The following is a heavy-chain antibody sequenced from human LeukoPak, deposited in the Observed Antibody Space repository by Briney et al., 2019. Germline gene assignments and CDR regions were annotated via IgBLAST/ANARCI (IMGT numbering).Heavy chain of an antibody. Sequence: SETLSLTCTVSGGSISSSSYYWGWIRQPPGKGLEWIGSIYYSGSTYYNPSLKSRVTISVDTSKNRFSLKLNSVTAADTAVYYCARDGVVGVTVWDYWGQGTLVTVSS. CDR2: IYYSGST. J-gene: IGHJ4*02. V-gene: IGHV4-39*02. CDR1: GGSISSSSYY. CDR3: ARDGVVGVTVWDY. D-gene: IGHD1-26*01.